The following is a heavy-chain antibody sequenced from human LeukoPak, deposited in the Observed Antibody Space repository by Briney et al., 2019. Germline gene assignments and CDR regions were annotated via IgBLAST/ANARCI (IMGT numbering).Heavy chain of an antibody. Sequence: GASVKVSCKTSGYTFTGYYMHWVRQAPGQGLEWMGWINPNSGGTNFAQKFQGRVTMTRDTSINSAYMELSRLRSDDTAVYYCARQRHYYDSSGLDYWGQGTLVTVSS. CDR2: INPNSGGT. CDR1: GYTFTGYY. V-gene: IGHV1-2*02. CDR3: ARQRHYYDSSGLDY. J-gene: IGHJ4*02. D-gene: IGHD3-22*01.